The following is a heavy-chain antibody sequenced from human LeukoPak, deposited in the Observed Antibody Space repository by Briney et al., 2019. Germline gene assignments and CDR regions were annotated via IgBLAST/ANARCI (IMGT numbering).Heavy chain of an antibody. CDR1: GGSFSGYY. D-gene: IGHD1-26*01. CDR2: INHSGST. Sequence: PSETLSLTCAVYGGSFSGYYWSWIRQPPGKGLEWIGEINHSGSTNYNPSLKSRVTISVDTSKNQFSLKLSSVTAADTAIYYCARTFSGSYYYYGMDVWGQGTTVTVSS. CDR3: ARTFSGSYYYYGMDV. V-gene: IGHV4-34*01. J-gene: IGHJ6*02.